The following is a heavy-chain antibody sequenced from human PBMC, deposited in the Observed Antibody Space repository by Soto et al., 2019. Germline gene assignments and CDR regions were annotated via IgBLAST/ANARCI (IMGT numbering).Heavy chain of an antibody. CDR1: GFTFSSYD. CDR3: ARGLGIAVAGT. CDR2: IGTAGDT. D-gene: IGHD6-19*01. Sequence: PGGSLRLSCAASGFTFSSYDMHWVRQATGKGLEWVSAIGTAGDTYYPGSVKGRFTISRENAKNSLYLQMNSLRAEDTAVYYCARGLGIAVAGTWGQGTLVTVSS. V-gene: IGHV3-13*01. J-gene: IGHJ4*02.